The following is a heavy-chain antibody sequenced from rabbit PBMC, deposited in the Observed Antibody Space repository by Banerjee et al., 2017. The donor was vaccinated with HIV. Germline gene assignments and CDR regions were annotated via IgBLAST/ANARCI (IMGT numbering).Heavy chain of an antibody. J-gene: IGHJ4*01. Sequence: QSLEESGGDLVKPGASLTLTCTASGFSFSSSYYMCWVRQAPGKGLEWIACIYPDYGSTYYASWAKGRFTISKTSSTTVTLQMTSLTAADTAMYFCARGTYGSSSGWPYSPNLWGPGTLVTVS. CDR1: GFSFSSSYY. V-gene: IGHV1S40*01. D-gene: IGHD1-1*01. CDR3: ARGTYGSSSGWPYSPNL. CDR2: IYPDYGST.